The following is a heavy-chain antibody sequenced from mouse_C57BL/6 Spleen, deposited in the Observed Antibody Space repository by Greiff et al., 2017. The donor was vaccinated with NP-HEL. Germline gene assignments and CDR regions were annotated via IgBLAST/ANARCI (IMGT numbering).Heavy chain of an antibody. CDR2: ISSGSSTI. V-gene: IGHV5-17*01. CDR1: GFTFSDYG. CDR3: ARDYGGYFDY. J-gene: IGHJ2*01. Sequence: EVQLVESGGGLVKPGGSLKLSCAASGFTFSDYGMHWVRQAPGKGLEWVAYISSGSSTIYYADTVKGRFTISRDNAKNTLFLQMTSLRSEDTAMYYCARDYGGYFDYWGQGTTLTVSS. D-gene: IGHD1-1*02.